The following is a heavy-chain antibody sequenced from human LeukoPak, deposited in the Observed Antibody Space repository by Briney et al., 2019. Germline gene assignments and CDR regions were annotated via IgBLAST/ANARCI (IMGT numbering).Heavy chain of an antibody. CDR3: ASRYCTNGVCHFDY. CDR2: ISSSNSFI. Sequence: PGGSLRLSCAVSGFTFSSYSMNWVRQAPGKGLEWVSSISSSNSFIYYADSVKGRFTISRDNAKNSLYLQMNSLRAEDTAVYYCASRYCTNGVCHFDYWGQGTLVTVSS. CDR1: GFTFSSYS. V-gene: IGHV3-21*01. D-gene: IGHD2-8*01. J-gene: IGHJ4*02.